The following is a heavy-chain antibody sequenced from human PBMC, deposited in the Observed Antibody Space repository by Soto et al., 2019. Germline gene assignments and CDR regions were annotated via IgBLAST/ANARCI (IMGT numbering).Heavy chain of an antibody. CDR3: ARALGSGYDPGDY. V-gene: IGHV1-69*14. Sequence: QVQLVQSGAEVKKPGSSVKVSCKTSGDIFSGYSISWVRQAPGQGLEWMGGIIPIFGTTNYAQRFHGRVTITADKSTSTVYMELYSLKSEDTAVYYCARALGSGYDPGDYWGQGNLVTVSS. CDR1: GDIFSGYS. CDR2: IIPIFGTT. J-gene: IGHJ4*02. D-gene: IGHD5-12*01.